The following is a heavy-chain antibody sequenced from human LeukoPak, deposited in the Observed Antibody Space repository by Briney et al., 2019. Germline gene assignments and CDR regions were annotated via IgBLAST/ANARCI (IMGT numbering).Heavy chain of an antibody. CDR3: ARGAGFIAAAGFHNYYYMDV. CDR1: GGSISSSSYY. D-gene: IGHD6-13*01. J-gene: IGHJ6*03. Sequence: SETLSLTCTVSGGSISSSSYYWGWIRQPPGKGLEWIGSIYYSGSTNYNPSLKSRVTISVDTSKNQFSLKLSSVTAADTAAYYCARGAGFIAAAGFHNYYYMDVWGKGTKVNISS. V-gene: IGHV4-39*07. CDR2: IYYSGST.